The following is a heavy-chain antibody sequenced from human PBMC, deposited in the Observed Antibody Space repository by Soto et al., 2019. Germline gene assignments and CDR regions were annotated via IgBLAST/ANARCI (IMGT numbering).Heavy chain of an antibody. CDR2: IYYSGST. Sequence: TSETLSLTCAVSGDSISSGSHHWSWIRQPPGKGLEWIGYIYYSGSTNYNPSLKSRVTISVDTSKNQFSLKLSSVTAADTAVYYCARYMIKNWNFDYGGKEPLAPVS. CDR3: ARYMIKNWNFDY. D-gene: IGHD1-1*01. CDR1: GDSISSGSHH. J-gene: IGHJ4*02. V-gene: IGHV4-61*01.